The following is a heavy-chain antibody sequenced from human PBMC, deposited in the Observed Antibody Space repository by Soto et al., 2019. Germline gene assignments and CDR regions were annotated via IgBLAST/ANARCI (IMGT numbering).Heavy chain of an antibody. Sequence: GESLKVSCKGSGYSFTRYWIGWVRQMPGKGLEWMGIIYPADSDTRYSTSSQGQVTISADKSISTAYLQWSSLKASDTAMYYCARHGVVGDTEYYYGMDVRGQGTTVTVS. CDR1: GYSFTRYW. CDR3: ARHGVVGDTEYYYGMDV. CDR2: IYPADSDT. J-gene: IGHJ6*02. V-gene: IGHV5-51*01. D-gene: IGHD1-26*01.